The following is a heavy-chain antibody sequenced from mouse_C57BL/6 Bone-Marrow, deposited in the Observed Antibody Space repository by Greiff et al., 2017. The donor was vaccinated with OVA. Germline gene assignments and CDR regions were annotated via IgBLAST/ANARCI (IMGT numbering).Heavy chain of an antibody. Sequence: DVKLVESGGGLVPPGGSLKLSCAASGFTFSDYGMAWVRQAPRKGPEWVAFISNLAYSIYYADTVTGRFTISRENAKNTLYLEMSSLRSEDTAMYYCARRGASYYGSSMDYWGQGTSVTVSS. CDR2: ISNLAYSI. J-gene: IGHJ4*01. CDR3: ARRGASYYGSSMDY. D-gene: IGHD1-1*01. V-gene: IGHV5-15*04. CDR1: GFTFSDYG.